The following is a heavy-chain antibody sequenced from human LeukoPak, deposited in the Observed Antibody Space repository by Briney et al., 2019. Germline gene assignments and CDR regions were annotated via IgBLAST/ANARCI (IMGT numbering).Heavy chain of an antibody. D-gene: IGHD3-10*01. CDR1: GGSISSGGYS. CDR3: ARHYGSGKPWFDY. V-gene: IGHV4-61*08. Sequence: SETLSLTCAVSGGSISSGGYSWSWIRQPPGKGLEWIGYLYYTGTTNYNPSLKSRVTISVDTSKNQFSLKLSSVTAADTAVYYCARHYGSGKPWFDYWGQGTLVTVSS. CDR2: LYYTGTT. J-gene: IGHJ4*02.